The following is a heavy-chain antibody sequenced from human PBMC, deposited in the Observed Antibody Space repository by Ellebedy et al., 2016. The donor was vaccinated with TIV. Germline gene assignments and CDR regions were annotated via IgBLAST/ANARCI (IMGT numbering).Heavy chain of an antibody. CDR3: ATTLNYGGNCFFDN. V-gene: IGHV3-7*01. CDR1: GFTFSNYW. Sequence: LSLTCGASGFTFSNYWMNWVRQAPGKGLEWVANIKQDGSEKYYVDSVKGRFTISRDNAKNSVDLQMNTLRAEDTAVYYCATTLNYGGNCFFDNWGQGTLVTVSS. J-gene: IGHJ4*02. D-gene: IGHD4-23*01. CDR2: IKQDGSEK.